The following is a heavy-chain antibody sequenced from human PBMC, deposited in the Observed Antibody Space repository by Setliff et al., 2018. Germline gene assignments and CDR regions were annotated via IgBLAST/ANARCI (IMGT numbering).Heavy chain of an antibody. Sequence: GSLRLSCATSGFTFSTYWMSWVRQAPGKGLEWVANINQDGSEKYSVDSVKGRFTISRDNARNSLYLRVNSLRADDTAVYYCARDGVFYAMDFWGQGTTVTVSS. CDR2: INQDGSEK. CDR1: GFTFSTYW. V-gene: IGHV3-7*01. D-gene: IGHD3-10*01. J-gene: IGHJ6*02. CDR3: ARDGVFYAMDF.